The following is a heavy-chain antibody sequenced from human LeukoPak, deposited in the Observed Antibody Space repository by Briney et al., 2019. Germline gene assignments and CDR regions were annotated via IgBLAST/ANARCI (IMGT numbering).Heavy chain of an antibody. V-gene: IGHV5-51*01. J-gene: IGHJ6*03. CDR2: IYPGDSDT. D-gene: IGHD4-11*01. CDR1: GYSFTSYW. CDR3: ARHHYSNYVLDYMDV. Sequence: GESLKISGKGSGYSFTSYWIGWVRQMPGKGLEWMGIIYPGDSDTRYSPSFQGQVTISADKSISTAYLQWSSLKASDTAMYYCARHHYSNYVLDYMDVWGKGTTVTVSS.